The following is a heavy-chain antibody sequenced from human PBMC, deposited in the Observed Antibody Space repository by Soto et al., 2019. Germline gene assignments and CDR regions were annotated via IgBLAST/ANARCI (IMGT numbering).Heavy chain of an antibody. J-gene: IGHJ4*02. CDR1: GFTFSNYA. CDR2: ISGSGGST. CDR3: AKASDLGELSSPFDY. Sequence: GGSLRLSCAASGFTFSNYAMSWVRQAPGKGLEWVSAISGSGGSTYYADSVKGRFTISRDNSKNTLYLQMNSLRAEDTAVYYCAKASDLGELSSPFDYWGQGTLVTVSS. D-gene: IGHD3-16*02. V-gene: IGHV3-23*01.